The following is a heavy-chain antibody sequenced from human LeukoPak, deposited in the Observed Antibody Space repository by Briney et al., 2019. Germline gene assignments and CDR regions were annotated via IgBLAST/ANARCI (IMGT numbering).Heavy chain of an antibody. D-gene: IGHD6-13*01. J-gene: IGHJ6*04. V-gene: IGHV3-11*04. CDR3: ARNLSAAGTWYYYYYGMDV. CDR1: GFTFSDYY. Sequence: GGSLRLSCAASGFTFSDYYMSWIRQAPGKGLEWVSYISSSGSTVYYADSVKGRFTISRDNAKNSLYLQMNSLRAEDTAVYYCARNLSAAGTWYYYYYGMDVWGKGTTVTVSS. CDR2: ISSSGSTV.